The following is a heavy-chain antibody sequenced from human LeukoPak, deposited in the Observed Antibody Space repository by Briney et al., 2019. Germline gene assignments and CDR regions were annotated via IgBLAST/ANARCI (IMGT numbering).Heavy chain of an antibody. D-gene: IGHD1-7*01. V-gene: IGHV3-30*02. Sequence: AGGSLRLSCAASGFTFSSYAMHWVRQAPGKGLEWVAFIRYDGSNKYYADSVKGRFTISRDNSKNTLYLQMNSLRAEDTAVYYCAKRRGLELLYYYYMDVWGKGTTVTVSS. CDR2: IRYDGSNK. J-gene: IGHJ6*03. CDR1: GFTFSSYA. CDR3: AKRRGLELLYYYYMDV.